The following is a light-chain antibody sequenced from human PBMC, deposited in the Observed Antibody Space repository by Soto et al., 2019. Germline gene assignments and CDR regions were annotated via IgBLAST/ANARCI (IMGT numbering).Light chain of an antibody. J-gene: IGLJ2*01. V-gene: IGLV2-11*01. Sequence: QSALTQPRSVSGSPGQSVTISCTGTSADVGGYNFVSWYEQHPGKAPKLMIYDVTKRPSGVPDRFSGSKSGNTASLTVSGLQAEDEAVYYCCSVAGSHVVFGGGTKLTVL. CDR1: SADVGGYNF. CDR2: DVT. CDR3: CSVAGSHVV.